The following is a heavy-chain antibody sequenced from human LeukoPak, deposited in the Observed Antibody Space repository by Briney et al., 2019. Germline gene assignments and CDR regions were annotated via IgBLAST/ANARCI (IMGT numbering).Heavy chain of an antibody. CDR3: ARDGYYDILSGPKSFDI. CDR2: IIPIFGTA. V-gene: IGHV1-69*13. J-gene: IGHJ3*02. CDR1: GYTFTSYY. D-gene: IGHD3-9*01. Sequence: SVKVSCKASGYTFTSYYMHWVRQAPGQGLEWMGGIIPIFGTANYAQKFQGRVTITADESTSTAYMELSSLRSEDTAVYYCARDGYYDILSGPKSFDIWGQGTMVTVSS.